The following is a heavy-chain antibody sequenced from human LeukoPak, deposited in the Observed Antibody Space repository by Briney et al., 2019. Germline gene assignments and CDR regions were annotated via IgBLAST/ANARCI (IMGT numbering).Heavy chain of an antibody. Sequence: SETLSLTCTVSGGSINSHYWSWIRQPPGKGLEWIGYIYFTGSTNYNPSLKSRVTISIDTSKNQFSLKLSSVTAADTAVYYCARGVLGYYGGHDLAYWGQGTLVTVPS. CDR1: GGSINSHY. CDR3: ARGVLGYYGGHDLAY. D-gene: IGHD4-23*01. CDR2: IYFTGST. V-gene: IGHV4-59*11. J-gene: IGHJ4*02.